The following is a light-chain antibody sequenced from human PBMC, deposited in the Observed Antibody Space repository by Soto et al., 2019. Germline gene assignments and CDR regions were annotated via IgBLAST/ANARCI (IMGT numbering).Light chain of an antibody. CDR1: STDVGAYNF. V-gene: IGLV2-11*01. CDR3: CSFAGSHVA. J-gene: IGLJ2*01. CDR2: DVS. Sequence: QSALTQPRSVSGSPGQSVTISCTGTSTDVGAYNFVSWYEQHPGKAPKLMIYDVSKRPSGVPDRFSGSKSGNTASLTISGLRAEDEADYYCCSFAGSHVAFGGGTQLTVL.